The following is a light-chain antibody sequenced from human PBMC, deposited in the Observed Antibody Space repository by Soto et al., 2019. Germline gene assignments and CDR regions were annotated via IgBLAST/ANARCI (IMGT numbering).Light chain of an antibody. J-gene: IGLJ1*01. CDR2: DVS. V-gene: IGLV2-11*01. Sequence: QSVLTQPRSVSGSPGQSVTISCTGTSSDICGYNYVSWYQQHPGKAPKLIIFDVSERPSGVPARFSGSKSGNTASLTISGLQADDEADYYCCSYAGSYTYVFGSGTKVTVL. CDR1: SSDICGYNY. CDR3: CSYAGSYTYV.